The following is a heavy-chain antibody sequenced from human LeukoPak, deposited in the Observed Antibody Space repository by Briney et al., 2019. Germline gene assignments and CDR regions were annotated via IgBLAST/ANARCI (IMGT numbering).Heavy chain of an antibody. J-gene: IGHJ4*02. Sequence: PGGSLRLSCAASGFTFRSYWMSWVRQAPGKGLEWAANIKEDGSEKYYVDSVKGRFTISRDSAKNSLYLQMNSLRAEDAAVYYCTRDWRNLGYDYWGQGTLVTVSS. V-gene: IGHV3-7*01. CDR3: TRDWRNLGYDY. CDR2: IKEDGSEK. CDR1: GFTFRSYW. D-gene: IGHD5-12*01.